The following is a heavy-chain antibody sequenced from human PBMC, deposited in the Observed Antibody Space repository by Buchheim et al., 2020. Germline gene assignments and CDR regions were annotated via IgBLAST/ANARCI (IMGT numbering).Heavy chain of an antibody. CDR2: ISSSSSYI. CDR3: ARAYSSGWYTKGAEYLQH. J-gene: IGHJ1*01. D-gene: IGHD6-19*01. Sequence: EVQLVESGGGLVKPGGSLRLSCAASGFTFSNYAMNWVRQAPGKGLEWVSSISSSSSYIYYADSAKGRFTISRDNAKNSLFLQMNSLRAEDTAVYYCARAYSSGWYTKGAEYLQHWGQGTL. V-gene: IGHV3-21*01. CDR1: GFTFSNYA.